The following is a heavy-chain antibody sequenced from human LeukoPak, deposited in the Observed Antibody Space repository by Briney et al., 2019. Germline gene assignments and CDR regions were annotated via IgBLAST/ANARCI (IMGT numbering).Heavy chain of an antibody. Sequence: ASVKVSCKASRYTFTSYDINWVREAAGHGLEWMGWMNPNTGRTGYAQKYQGRITMTRDTSINTAYMELTNLRSEDTAIYYCARLSQTPDYYTLGGYYYLGYWGQGTPVTVSS. CDR1: RYTFTSYD. CDR3: ARLSQTPDYYTLGGYYYLGY. CDR2: MNPNTGRT. D-gene: IGHD3-10*01. J-gene: IGHJ4*02. V-gene: IGHV1-8*01.